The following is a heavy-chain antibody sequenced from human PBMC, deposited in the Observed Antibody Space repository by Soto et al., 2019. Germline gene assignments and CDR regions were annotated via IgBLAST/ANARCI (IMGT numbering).Heavy chain of an antibody. D-gene: IGHD2-2*01. Sequence: NPSETLSLTCTVSGGSISSGGYYWSWIRQHPGKGLEWIGYIYYSGSTYYNPSLKSRVTISVDTSKNQFSLKLSSVTAADTAVYYCPRAPAVVPADEMIKWFDPWGQGTLVTVSS. J-gene: IGHJ5*02. CDR3: PRAPAVVPADEMIKWFDP. V-gene: IGHV4-31*03. CDR1: GGSISSGGYY. CDR2: IYYSGST.